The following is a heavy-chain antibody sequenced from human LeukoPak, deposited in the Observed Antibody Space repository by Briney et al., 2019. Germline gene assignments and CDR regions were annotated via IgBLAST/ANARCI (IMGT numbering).Heavy chain of an antibody. D-gene: IGHD3-22*01. CDR3: ARDSGMIVHY. V-gene: IGHV4-31*03. CDR2: IYYSGST. CDR1: GGSISSGGYY. Sequence: SETLSLTCTVSGGSISSGGYYWSWIRQHPGKGLEWIGYIYYSGSTYYSPSLKSRVTISVDTSKNQFSLKLSSVTAADTAVYYCARDSGMIVHYWGQGTLVTVSS. J-gene: IGHJ4*02.